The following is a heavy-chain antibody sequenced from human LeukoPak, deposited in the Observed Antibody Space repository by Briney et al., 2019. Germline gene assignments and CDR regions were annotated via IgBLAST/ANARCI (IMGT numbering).Heavy chain of an antibody. CDR2: IKSKTDGGTT. J-gene: IGHJ5*02. CDR3: TTEFVYDSSGP. D-gene: IGHD5/OR15-5a*01. V-gene: IGHV3-15*01. CDR1: GFTFSNAW. Sequence: GGSLRLSCAASGFTFSNAWMSWVRQAPGKGLEWVGRIKSKTDGGTTDYAAPVKGRFTISRDDSKNTLYLQMNSLKTEDTAVYFCTTEFVYDSSGPWGQGTLVTVSS.